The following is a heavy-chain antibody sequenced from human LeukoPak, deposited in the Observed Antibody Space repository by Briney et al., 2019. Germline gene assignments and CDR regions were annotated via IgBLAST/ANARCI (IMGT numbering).Heavy chain of an antibody. D-gene: IGHD3-10*01. CDR1: GFTLSRYA. V-gene: IGHV3-30*18. CDR3: AKDRGYGSGSYYYCDY. CDR2: ISYDGSIE. Sequence: GRSLRLSCAASGFTLSRYAMHWVRQAPGKGLEWVAVISYDGSIEYYADSVKGRFTISGDNSKDTLYLQMNSLRAEDTAVYYCAKDRGYGSGSYYYCDYWGPGMLVTVSS. J-gene: IGHJ4*02.